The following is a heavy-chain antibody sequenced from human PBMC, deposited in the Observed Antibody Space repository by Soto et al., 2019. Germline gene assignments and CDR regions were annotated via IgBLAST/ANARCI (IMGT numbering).Heavy chain of an antibody. CDR1: GFTFSSYG. V-gene: IGHV3-33*01. J-gene: IGHJ4*02. Sequence: QVQLVESGGGVVQPGRSLRLSCAASGFTFSSYGMHWVRQAPGTGLVWVAVIWYDGSNKYYAESVKGRFTISRDNSKNTLYLQMNGLRAEDTAVYYCAGGFPFDHWGQGTLVTVSS. CDR3: AGGFPFDH. CDR2: IWYDGSNK.